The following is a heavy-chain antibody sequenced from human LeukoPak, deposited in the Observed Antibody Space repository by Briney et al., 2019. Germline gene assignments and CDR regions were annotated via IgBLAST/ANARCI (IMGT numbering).Heavy chain of an antibody. CDR3: ARDSQEYSGSYYD. CDR2: IYYSGST. V-gene: IGHV4-59*12. CDR1: GGSISSYY. J-gene: IGHJ4*02. D-gene: IGHD1-26*01. Sequence: SETLSLTCTVSGGSISSYYWSWIRQPPGKGLEWIGYIYYSGSTNYNPSLKSRVTMSVDTSKNQFSLKLSSVTAADTAVYYCARDSQEYSGSYYDWGQGTLVTVSS.